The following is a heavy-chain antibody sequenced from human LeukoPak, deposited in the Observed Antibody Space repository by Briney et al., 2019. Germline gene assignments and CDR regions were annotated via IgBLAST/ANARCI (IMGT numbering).Heavy chain of an antibody. J-gene: IGHJ4*02. CDR1: GFTFRSYA. CDR3: AKMGRSAGTGDY. CDR2: ISGSGGST. Sequence: GVLRLSCAASGFTFRSYAMSWVRQAPGKGLEWVSAISGSGGSTYYADSVKGRFTISRDNSKNTLYLQMNSLRAEDTAVYYCAKMGRSAGTGDYWDQGTLVTVSS. V-gene: IGHV3-23*01. D-gene: IGHD6-13*01.